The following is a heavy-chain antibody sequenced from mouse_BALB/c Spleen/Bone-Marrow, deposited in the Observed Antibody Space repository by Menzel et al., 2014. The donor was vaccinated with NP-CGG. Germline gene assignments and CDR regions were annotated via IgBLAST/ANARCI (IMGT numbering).Heavy chain of an antibody. CDR2: IWAGGST. CDR3: ARGSYYEGAMDY. J-gene: IGHJ4*01. Sequence: QVQLQQSGPGLVAPSQSLSITCTVSGFSSTSYGVHWVRQPPGKVLEWLGVIWAGGSTNYNSALMSRLSISKDNSKSQVFLKMNSLQTDDTAMYYCARGSYYEGAMDYWGRGTSVTVSS. CDR1: GFSSTSYG. D-gene: IGHD1-1*01. V-gene: IGHV2-9*02.